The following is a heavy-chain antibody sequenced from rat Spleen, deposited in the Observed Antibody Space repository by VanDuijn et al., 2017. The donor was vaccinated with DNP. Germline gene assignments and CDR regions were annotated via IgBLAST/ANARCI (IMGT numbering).Heavy chain of an antibody. CDR1: GFTFSDYS. D-gene: IGHD1-3*01. Sequence: EVQLVESGGGLVQPERSLKLSCEASGFTFSDYSMAWVRQVPMKGLEWVASISTGGGNTYYRDSVKGRFTISRDNAKSTLYLQMDSLRSEETATYYCARGGVYGSPYFDYWGQGVMVTVSS. CDR3: ARGGVYGSPYFDY. CDR2: ISTGGGNT. J-gene: IGHJ2*01. V-gene: IGHV5S11*01.